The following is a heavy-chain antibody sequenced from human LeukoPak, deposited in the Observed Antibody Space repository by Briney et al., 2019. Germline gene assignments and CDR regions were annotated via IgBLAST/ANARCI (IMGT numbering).Heavy chain of an antibody. Sequence: GGSLRLSCAASGFTVSSNYMSWVRQAPGKGLEWVSVIYSGGSTYYADSVKGRFTISRDNSKNTLYLQMSSLRAEDTAVYYCARGSTVTTYGAFDYWGQGTLVTVSS. CDR3: ARGSTVTTYGAFDY. CDR1: GFTVSSNY. CDR2: IYSGGST. J-gene: IGHJ4*02. D-gene: IGHD4-17*01. V-gene: IGHV3-66*02.